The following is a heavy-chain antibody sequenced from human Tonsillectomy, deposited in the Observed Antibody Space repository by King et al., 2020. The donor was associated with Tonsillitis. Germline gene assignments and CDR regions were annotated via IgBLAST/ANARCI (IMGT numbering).Heavy chain of an antibody. Sequence: VQLQQWGAGLLKPSETLSLTCAVYGGSFSGYYWSWIRQPPGKGLEWIGEINHSGSTNSNPALKSRLTISVDTSKNQFSLKLSSVTAADTAVYYWAKEKYDFWSGYYRYYYMDVWGKGTTVTVSS. CDR2: INHSGST. CDR1: GGSFSGYY. D-gene: IGHD3-3*01. J-gene: IGHJ6*03. V-gene: IGHV4-34*01. CDR3: AKEKYDFWSGYYRYYYMDV.